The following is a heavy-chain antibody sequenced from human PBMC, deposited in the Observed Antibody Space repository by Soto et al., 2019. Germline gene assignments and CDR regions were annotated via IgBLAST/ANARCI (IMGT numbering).Heavy chain of an antibody. D-gene: IGHD3-22*01. V-gene: IGHV4-4*07. Sequence: PSETLSLTCTVSCDSISDYYWSWIRQPAGKGLEWIGRLYNSGSTKSNPSLKSRVTMSADTSKNQLSLSLRSVTAADTAIYYCARMYNSGYYRPEGDYYFYVMDVWGQGTMVTVSS. J-gene: IGHJ6*02. CDR3: ARMYNSGYYRPEGDYYFYVMDV. CDR1: CDSISDYY. CDR2: LYNSGST.